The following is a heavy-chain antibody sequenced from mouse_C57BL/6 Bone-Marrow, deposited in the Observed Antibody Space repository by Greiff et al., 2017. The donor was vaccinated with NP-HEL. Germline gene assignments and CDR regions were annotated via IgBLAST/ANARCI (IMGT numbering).Heavy chain of an antibody. Sequence: VQLQQSGAELVKPGASVKLSCKASGYTFTSYWMHWVKQRPGQGLEWIGMIHPNSGSTNYNEKFKSKATLTVDKSSSTAYMQLSSLTSEDSAVYYCASLYYGNFYYYAMDYWGQGTSVTVSS. D-gene: IGHD2-1*01. CDR2: IHPNSGST. CDR1: GYTFTSYW. CDR3: ASLYYGNFYYYAMDY. J-gene: IGHJ4*01. V-gene: IGHV1-64*01.